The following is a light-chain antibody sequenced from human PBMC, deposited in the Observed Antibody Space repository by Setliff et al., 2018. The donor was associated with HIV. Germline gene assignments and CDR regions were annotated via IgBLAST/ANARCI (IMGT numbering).Light chain of an antibody. CDR2: EVS. CDR1: SSDVGGHNS. J-gene: IGLJ1*01. V-gene: IGLV2-14*01. CDR3: SSYSSSRPRV. Sequence: QSALTQPASASGSLGQSITISCTGTSSDVGGHNSVSWYQQHPGKAPKLMISEVSNRPSGVSNRFSGSKSGNTASLTIAGLQPEDEADYYCSSYSSSRPRVFGTGTKVTVL.